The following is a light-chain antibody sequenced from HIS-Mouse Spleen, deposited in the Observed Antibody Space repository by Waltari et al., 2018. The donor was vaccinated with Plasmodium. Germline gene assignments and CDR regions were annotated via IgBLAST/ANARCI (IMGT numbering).Light chain of an antibody. V-gene: IGLV3-1*01. CDR3: QAWDSSTVV. J-gene: IGLJ2*01. CDR1: KLGYKY. Sequence: SYELTQPPSVSVSPGPTASITCSGDKLGYKYACWYQQKPGQSPVLVIYQDSKRPSGIPERFSGSNSGNTATLTICGTQAMDEADYYCQAWDSSTVVFGGGTKLTVL. CDR2: QDS.